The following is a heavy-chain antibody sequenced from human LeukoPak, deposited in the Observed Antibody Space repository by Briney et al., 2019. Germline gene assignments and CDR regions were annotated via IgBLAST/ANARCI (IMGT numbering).Heavy chain of an antibody. D-gene: IGHD3-22*01. Sequence: SETLSLTCSVSGVSISSSYWSWIRQPPGKRLEWIGFIHQNGNTNYNPSLKSRVTMSVDTSKNQFSPQMRSVTAADTAVYYCARGYYDGSGYSNAFDIWGQGTMVAV. V-gene: IGHV4-59*01. CDR1: GVSISSSY. CDR3: ARGYYDGSGYSNAFDI. CDR2: IHQNGNT. J-gene: IGHJ3*02.